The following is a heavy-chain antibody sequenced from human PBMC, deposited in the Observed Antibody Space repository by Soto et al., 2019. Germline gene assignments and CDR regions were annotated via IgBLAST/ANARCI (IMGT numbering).Heavy chain of an antibody. D-gene: IGHD6-13*01. J-gene: IGHJ6*02. Sequence: QAQLVQSGAEVKKPGSSVKVSCKASGGTFSSYAISWVRQAPGQGLEWMGGIIPIFGTANYAQKFQGRVTITADESTSTAYMELSSLRSEDTAVYYCARATVIAAAVYYYYGMDVWGQGTTVTVSS. V-gene: IGHV1-69*01. CDR2: IIPIFGTA. CDR3: ARATVIAAAVYYYYGMDV. CDR1: GGTFSSYA.